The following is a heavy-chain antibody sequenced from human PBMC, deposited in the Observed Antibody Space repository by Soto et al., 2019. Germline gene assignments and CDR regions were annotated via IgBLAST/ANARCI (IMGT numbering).Heavy chain of an antibody. D-gene: IGHD1-26*01. CDR3: ARERGGSYYGMDV. J-gene: IGHJ6*02. V-gene: IGHV1-69*13. CDR1: GGTFSSYA. CDR2: IIPIFGTA. Sequence: GASVKVSCKASGGTFSSYAISWVRQAPGQGLEWMGGIIPIFGTANYAQKFRGRVTITADESTSTAYMELSSLRSEDTAVYYCARERGGSYYGMDVWGQGTTVTVSS.